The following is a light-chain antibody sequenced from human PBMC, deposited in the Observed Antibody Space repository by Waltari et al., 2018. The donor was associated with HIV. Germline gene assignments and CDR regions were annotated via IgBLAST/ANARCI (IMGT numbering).Light chain of an antibody. CDR3: AAWDDSLTGWV. J-gene: IGLJ3*02. V-gene: IGLV1-47*01. CDR1: TFNLGNNL. CDR2: GNN. Sequence: QSVLIQPPSASGTPGQRVTIPCSGSTFNLGNNLGYWYQQLPGTAPRLLIDGNNQRPSGVPDRFSTSKSGTSASLAISGLRSEDEVDYYCAAWDDSLTGWVFGGGTKLTVL.